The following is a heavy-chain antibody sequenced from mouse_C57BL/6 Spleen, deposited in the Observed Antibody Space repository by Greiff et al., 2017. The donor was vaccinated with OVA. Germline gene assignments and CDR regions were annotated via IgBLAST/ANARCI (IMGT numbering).Heavy chain of an antibody. Sequence: QVQLQQSGAELVKPGASVKISCKASGYAFSSYWMNWVKQRPGKGLEWIGQIYPGDGDTNYNGKFKGKATLTADKSSSTAYMQLSSLTSEDSAVYFCARGEVGDWYFDVWGTGTTVTVSS. D-gene: IGHD1-1*02. CDR2: IYPGDGDT. CDR1: GYAFSSYW. CDR3: ARGEVGDWYFDV. J-gene: IGHJ1*03. V-gene: IGHV1-80*01.